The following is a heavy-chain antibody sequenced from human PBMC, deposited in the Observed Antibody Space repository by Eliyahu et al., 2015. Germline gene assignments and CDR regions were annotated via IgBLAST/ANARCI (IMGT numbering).Heavy chain of an antibody. CDR1: SGSINIXTYN. D-gene: IGHD1-14*01. Sequence: QLQLQESGPGLVKPSETLSLXXTVXSGSINIXTYNWXWFRQAPGKGLXWLXSISYXGKTVYNPSLESRVTTSVDTSRSQLSLSLGSVTAADTAVYYCSIYGTKGNRDSDYWGQGILVTVSS. CDR2: ISYXGKT. CDR3: SIYGTKGNRDSDY. J-gene: IGHJ4*02. V-gene: IGHV4-39*01.